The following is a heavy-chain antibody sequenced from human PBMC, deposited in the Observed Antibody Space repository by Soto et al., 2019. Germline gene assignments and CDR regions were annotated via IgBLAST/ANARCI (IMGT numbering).Heavy chain of an antibody. CDR3: ARAYCSSTSCYHAFDF. V-gene: IGHV4-38-2*01. J-gene: IGHJ3*01. D-gene: IGHD2-2*01. CDR1: GYSISSGFH. Sequence: PSETLSLTCAVSGYSISSGFHWGWIRQPPGKGLEWIGSIYHSGTTYYNPSLKSRVTISVDTSKNQFSLKLRSVTAADTAVYYCARAYCSSTSCYHAFDFWGQGTMV. CDR2: IYHSGTT.